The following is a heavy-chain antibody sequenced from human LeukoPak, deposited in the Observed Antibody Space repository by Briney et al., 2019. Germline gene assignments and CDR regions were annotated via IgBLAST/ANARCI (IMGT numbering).Heavy chain of an antibody. J-gene: IGHJ4*02. CDR3: ARYHYDGSGYPYYFDQ. V-gene: IGHV3-53*01. CDR2: IYSGGST. CDR1: GFIVSDNY. D-gene: IGHD3-22*01. Sequence: PGGSLRLSCAASGFIVSDNYMSWVRQAPGQGLEWVSVIYSGGSTYYADSVKGRFTISRDNSKNTVFLQLNSLRAEDTAVYYCARYHYDGSGYPYYFDQWGQGTLVTASS.